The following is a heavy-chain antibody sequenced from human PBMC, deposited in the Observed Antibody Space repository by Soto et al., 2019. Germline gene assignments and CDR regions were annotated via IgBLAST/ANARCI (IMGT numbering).Heavy chain of an antibody. CDR2: ITGGAANT. D-gene: IGHD6-6*01. CDR3: AKGRKYSSSTDFDY. Sequence: GGSLRLSCAASGFTFSNYATGWVRQAPGKALEWVSLITGGAANTYYADSVKGRFTVSGDNSKSTLFLQMNSLRAEDTAVYYCAKGRKYSSSTDFDYWGQGSQVTVSS. CDR1: GFTFSNYA. J-gene: IGHJ4*02. V-gene: IGHV3-23*01.